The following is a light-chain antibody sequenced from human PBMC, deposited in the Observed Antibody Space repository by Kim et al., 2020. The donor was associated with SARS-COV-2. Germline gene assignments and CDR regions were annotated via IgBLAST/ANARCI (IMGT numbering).Light chain of an antibody. Sequence: DIQLTQSPSFLSASVGDRVTITCRASQGISSFLAWYQQKPGKAPKLLISAASILRSGVPGRFSGSGSGTEFTLTISSLQPDDFATYYCQKFDSYPHTFGQGTKLEIK. V-gene: IGKV1-9*01. J-gene: IGKJ2*01. CDR1: QGISSF. CDR3: QKFDSYPHT. CDR2: AAS.